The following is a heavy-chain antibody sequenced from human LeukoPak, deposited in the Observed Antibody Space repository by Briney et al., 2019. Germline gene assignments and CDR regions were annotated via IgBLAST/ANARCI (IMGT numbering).Heavy chain of an antibody. D-gene: IGHD2-15*01. CDR3: ARSVEGYCRGGSCYYYSYYMDV. Sequence: SETLSLTCTVSGGSISSYYWSWIRQPPGKGLEWIGYIYYSGSTNYYPSLKSRVTISVDTSKNQFSLKLSSVTAADTAVYYCARSVEGYCRGGSCYYYSYYMDVWGKGTTVTISS. J-gene: IGHJ6*03. CDR1: GGSISSYY. V-gene: IGHV4-59*01. CDR2: IYYSGST.